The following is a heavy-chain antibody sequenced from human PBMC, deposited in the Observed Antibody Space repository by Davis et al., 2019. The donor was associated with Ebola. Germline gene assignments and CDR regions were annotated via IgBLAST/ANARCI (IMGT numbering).Heavy chain of an antibody. D-gene: IGHD6-13*01. CDR1: GYTFTYRY. Sequence: ASVKVSCKASGYTFTYRYLHWVRQAPGQGLEWMGWINTNTGNPTYAQGFTGRFVFSLDTSVSTAYLQINSLKAEDTAVYYCARDFSVGSSSFAYWGQGTLVTVSS. CDR2: INTNTGNP. J-gene: IGHJ4*02. CDR3: ARDFSVGSSSFAY. V-gene: IGHV7-4-1*02.